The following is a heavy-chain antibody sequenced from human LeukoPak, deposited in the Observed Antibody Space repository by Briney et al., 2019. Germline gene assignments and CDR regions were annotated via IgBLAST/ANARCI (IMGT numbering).Heavy chain of an antibody. J-gene: IGHJ5*02. D-gene: IGHD2-2*01. CDR2: FDPEDGET. V-gene: IGHV1-24*01. CDR3: ATGRYCSSTSCDPNWFDP. CDR1: GYTLTELS. Sequence: GASVKASCKVSGYTLTELSMHWVRQAPGKGLEWMGGFDPEDGETIYAQKFQGRVTMTEDTSTDTAYMELSSLRSEDTAVYYCATGRYCSSTSCDPNWFDPWGQGTLVTVSS.